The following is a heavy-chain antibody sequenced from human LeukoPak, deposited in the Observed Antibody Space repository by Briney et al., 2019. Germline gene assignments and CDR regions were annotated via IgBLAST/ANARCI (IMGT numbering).Heavy chain of an antibody. CDR3: ARRSYGSGTPI. CDR2: INHSGST. V-gene: IGHV4-34*01. CDR1: GGSFSGYY. J-gene: IGHJ3*02. D-gene: IGHD3-10*01. Sequence: PSETLSLTCAVYGGSFSGYYWSWIRQPPGKGLEWIGEINHSGSTNYNPSLKSRVTIPVDTSKNQFSLKLSSVTAADTAVYYCARRSYGSGTPIWGQGTMVTVSS.